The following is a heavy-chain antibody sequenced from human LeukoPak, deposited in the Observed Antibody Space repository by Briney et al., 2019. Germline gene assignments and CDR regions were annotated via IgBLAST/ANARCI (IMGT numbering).Heavy chain of an antibody. D-gene: IGHD5-18*01. J-gene: IGHJ4*02. CDR2: ISGSAGST. CDR1: GFTFSSYA. V-gene: IGHV3-23*01. Sequence: GGSLRLSCAASGFTFSSYAMSWVRQAPGKGLEWVSAISGSAGSTYYADSVKGRFTISRDNSKNTLYLQMNSLRAEDTAVYYCAPRGDTAMVSSQFSGYWGQGTLVTVSS. CDR3: APRGDTAMVSSQFSGY.